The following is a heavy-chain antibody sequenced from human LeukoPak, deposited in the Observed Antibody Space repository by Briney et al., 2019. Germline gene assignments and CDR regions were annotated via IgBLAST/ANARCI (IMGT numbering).Heavy chain of an antibody. D-gene: IGHD6-6*01. CDR3: ARRSSIAARPWDY. V-gene: IGHV4-30-4*01. CDR2: IHYSGST. CDR1: GGSISSGDYY. Sequence: PSQTLSLTCTVSGGSISSGDYYWSWIRQPPGKGLEWIGYIHYSGSTYYNPSLKSRVTISVDTSKNQFSLKLSSVTAADTAVYYCARRSSIAARPWDYWGQGTLVTVSS. J-gene: IGHJ4*02.